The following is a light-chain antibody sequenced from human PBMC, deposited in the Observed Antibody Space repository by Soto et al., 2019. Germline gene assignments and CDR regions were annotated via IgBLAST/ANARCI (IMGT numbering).Light chain of an antibody. Sequence: SVLTQPPSVSGAPGQRVTISCTGSSSNIGAGYDVHWYQQLPGTAPKLLIYGNSNRPSGVPDRFSGSKSGTSASLAITGLQAEDEADYYCQSYDSSLSARNVVFGGGTKLTVL. V-gene: IGLV1-40*01. CDR2: GNS. J-gene: IGLJ2*01. CDR3: QSYDSSLSARNVV. CDR1: SSNIGAGYD.